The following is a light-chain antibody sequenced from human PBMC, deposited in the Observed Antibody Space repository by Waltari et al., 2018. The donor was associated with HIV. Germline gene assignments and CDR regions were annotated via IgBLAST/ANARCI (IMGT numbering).Light chain of an antibody. CDR1: SNDIAASKF. CDR3: SSDGGTSAGGSRKFYVI. Sequence: QSALTKPPSASGSPGQSVTIPCPRTSNDIAASKFVSRYQQHPGKAPRLIISDVNKRPSGVPNRFSGSKSGNTASLTVSGLQAEDKATYYCSSDGGTSAGGSRKFYVIFGGGTKLTVL. V-gene: IGLV2-8*01. J-gene: IGLJ2*01. CDR2: DVN.